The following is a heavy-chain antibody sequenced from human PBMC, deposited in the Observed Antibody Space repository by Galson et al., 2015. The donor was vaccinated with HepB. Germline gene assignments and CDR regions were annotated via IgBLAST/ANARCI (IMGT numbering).Heavy chain of an antibody. V-gene: IGHV3-30-3*01. CDR2: KSYDGSNK. D-gene: IGHD1-26*01. CDR1: GFTFSSYA. CDR3: ARDGVGPYYYYGMDV. J-gene: IGHJ6*02. Sequence: SLRLSCAASGFTFSSYAMHWVRQAPGKGLEWVAVKSYDGSNKYYADSVKGRFTISRDNSKNTLYLQMNSLRAEDTAVYYCARDGVGPYYYYGMDVWGQGTTVTVSS.